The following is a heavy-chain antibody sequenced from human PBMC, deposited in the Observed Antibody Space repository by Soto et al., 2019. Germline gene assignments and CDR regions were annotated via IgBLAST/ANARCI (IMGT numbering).Heavy chain of an antibody. CDR3: AEWEEDPGDTFDV. Sequence: QMRLVESGGSVVQPGRSLRLTCVASGFTFSSYDMHWVRQAPGKGLEWVAFISFDGSNKFYADSVKGRFTVSRDLSNNTLYLQMVSLRPEDPAMYYGAEWEEDPGDTFDVLGQGIVVTVSS. V-gene: IGHV3-30*18. CDR1: GFTFSSYD. J-gene: IGHJ3*01. CDR2: ISFDGSNK. D-gene: IGHD1-26*01.